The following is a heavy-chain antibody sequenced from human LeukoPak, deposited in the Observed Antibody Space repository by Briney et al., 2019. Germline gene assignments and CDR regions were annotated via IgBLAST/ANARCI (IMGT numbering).Heavy chain of an antibody. CDR3: ARAPYYYDSSGYLDY. Sequence: PSETLSLTCTVSGGSISSYYWSWIRQPPGKGLEWIGYIYYSGSTNYNPSLKSRVTISVDTSKNQFSLKLSSVTAADTAVYYCARAPYYYDSSGYLDYWGQGTRVTVSS. J-gene: IGHJ4*02. CDR1: GGSISSYY. D-gene: IGHD3-22*01. CDR2: IYYSGST. V-gene: IGHV4-59*01.